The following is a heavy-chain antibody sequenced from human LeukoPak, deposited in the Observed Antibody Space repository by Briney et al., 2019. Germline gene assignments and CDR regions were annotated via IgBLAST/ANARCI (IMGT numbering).Heavy chain of an antibody. D-gene: IGHD6-6*01. Sequence: GGSLRLSCVASGFTFSRAWMSWVRQAPGKGLEWVSAISGSGGSTYYADSVKGRFTISRDNSKNTLYLQMNSLRAEDTAVYYCAKQYSSSAYWGQGTLVTVSS. CDR2: ISGSGGST. CDR3: AKQYSSSAY. V-gene: IGHV3-23*01. CDR1: GFTFSRAW. J-gene: IGHJ4*02.